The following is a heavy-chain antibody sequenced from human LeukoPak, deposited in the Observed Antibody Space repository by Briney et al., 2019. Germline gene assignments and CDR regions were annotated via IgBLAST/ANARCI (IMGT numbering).Heavy chain of an antibody. V-gene: IGHV3-9*01. D-gene: IGHD3-10*01. J-gene: IGHJ4*02. Sequence: GGSLRLSCAASGFTFDDYAMHWVRQAPGKGLEWVSGISWNSGSIGYADSVKGRFTISRDNAKNSLYPQMNSLRAEDTALYYCAKDGSGYYYGSESHFDYWGQGTLVTVSS. CDR1: GFTFDDYA. CDR3: AKDGSGYYYGSESHFDY. CDR2: ISWNSGSI.